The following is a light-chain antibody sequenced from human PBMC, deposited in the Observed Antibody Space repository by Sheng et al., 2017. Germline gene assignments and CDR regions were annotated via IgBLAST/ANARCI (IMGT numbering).Light chain of an antibody. J-gene: IGKJ4*01. Sequence: EIVMTQSPATLSVSPGERATLSCRASQSVNSKLAWYQQKPGQAPRLLIYGASTRATGIPPAXFSGSAXGTEFTLTISSLQSEDFAVYYCQHYDKWPLPFGGGTKVEIK. CDR3: QHYDKWPLP. CDR1: QSVNSK. CDR2: GAS. V-gene: IGKV3-15*01.